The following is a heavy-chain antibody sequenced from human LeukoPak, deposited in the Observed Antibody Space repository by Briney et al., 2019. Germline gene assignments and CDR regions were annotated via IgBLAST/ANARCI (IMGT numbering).Heavy chain of an antibody. CDR3: ARSPRNSSGYWYADY. V-gene: IGHV5-51*01. CDR1: GYKFTSHW. D-gene: IGHD3-22*01. Sequence: EESLKISCKGSGYKFTSHWIGWVRQMPGKGLEWMGIIYPGDSDTKYSPSFQGQVTFSADKSISTAYLQWSSLQASDTAMYYCARSPRNSSGYWYADYWGQGTLVTVSS. J-gene: IGHJ4*02. CDR2: IYPGDSDT.